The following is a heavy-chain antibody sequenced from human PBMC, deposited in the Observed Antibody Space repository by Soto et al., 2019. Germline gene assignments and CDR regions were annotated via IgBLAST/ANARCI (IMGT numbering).Heavy chain of an antibody. CDR1: GFTFSTYS. D-gene: IGHD6-13*01. J-gene: IGHJ6*02. V-gene: IGHV3-21*01. Sequence: EVQLVESGGGPVKPGGSLRRSCVVSGFTFSTYSMNWVRPAPWKGLEWVSSISRSFGYTFYADSVKGRFTVTRDNAKNSLYLQMNSMSAEDTAVYYCARVYLTAGGNYYYAMDVWGQGTTVTVSS. CDR2: ISRSFGYT. CDR3: ARVYLTAGGNYYYAMDV.